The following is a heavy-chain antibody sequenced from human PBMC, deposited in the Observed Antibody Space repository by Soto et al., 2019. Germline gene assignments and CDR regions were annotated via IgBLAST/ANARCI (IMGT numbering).Heavy chain of an antibody. J-gene: IGHJ3*01. D-gene: IGHD2-2*01. CDR1: GFTFSNYD. CDR2: ITGSGGST. Sequence: EVQLLESGGGLVHPGGSLRLSCAASGFTFSNYDINWVRQAPGKGLEWVSAITGSGGSTYYADSVKGRFTISRDNSKNTVYLQMDSLRDEDTAVYYCAKRPCSITVCAALFGAFELWGQGTMVTVSS. V-gene: IGHV3-23*01. CDR3: AKRPCSITVCAALFGAFEL.